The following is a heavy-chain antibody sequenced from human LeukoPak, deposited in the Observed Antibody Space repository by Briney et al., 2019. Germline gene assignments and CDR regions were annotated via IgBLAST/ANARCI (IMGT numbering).Heavy chain of an antibody. CDR3: AKDRSSYSSGWYFFDY. J-gene: IGHJ4*02. D-gene: IGHD6-19*01. V-gene: IGHV3-30*02. CDR2: IRYDGSNK. Sequence: GGSLRLSCAASGFTFSSYGMHWVRQAPGKGPEWVAFIRYDGSNKYYADSVKGRFTISRDNSKNTLYLQMNSLRAEDTAVYYCAKDRSSYSSGWYFFDYWGQGTLVTVSS. CDR1: GFTFSSYG.